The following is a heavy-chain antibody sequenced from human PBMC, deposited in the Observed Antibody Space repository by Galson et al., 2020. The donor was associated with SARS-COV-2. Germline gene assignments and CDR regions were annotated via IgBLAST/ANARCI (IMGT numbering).Heavy chain of an antibody. V-gene: IGHV4-34*01. J-gene: IGHJ5*02. D-gene: IGHD3-3*01. CDR1: GGSLNGYL. CDR2: ITHSGTT. CDR3: ARGRRDFWSGFWVDP. Sequence: SQTLSLTCAVYGGSLNGYLWTWIRQSPGKGLEWIGEITHSGTTNYNPSLMSRVTVSVDTSKKQFSLRLTSVTAADTAVYYCARGRRDFWSGFWVDPWGQGTLVTVSS.